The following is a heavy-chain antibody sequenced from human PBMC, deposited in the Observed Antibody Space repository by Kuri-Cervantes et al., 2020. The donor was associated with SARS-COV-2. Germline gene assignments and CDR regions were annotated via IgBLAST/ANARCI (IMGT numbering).Heavy chain of an antibody. J-gene: IGHJ5*02. Sequence: GSLRLSCTVSGGSISSYYWSWIRQPPGKGLEWIGYIYYSGSTNYNPSLKSRVTISVDTSKNQFSLKLSSVTAADTAVYYCARHLSGSYWFDPWGQGTLVTVSS. V-gene: IGHV4-59*08. CDR3: ARHLSGSYWFDP. CDR1: GGSISSYY. D-gene: IGHD1-26*01. CDR2: IYYSGST.